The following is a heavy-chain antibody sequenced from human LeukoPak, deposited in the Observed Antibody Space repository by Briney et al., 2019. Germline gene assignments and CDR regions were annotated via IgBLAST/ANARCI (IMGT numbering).Heavy chain of an antibody. V-gene: IGHV1-2*02. D-gene: IGHD3-10*01. CDR3: ARNGEI. Sequence: GASVKVSCKTSGYTFTGYYMHWMRQAPGQGLEWMGWINCNNGDTIYAQKFEGRVIVTRDTSISTAYMELSRLTYDDTAFYYCARNGEIWGQGTLVTVSS. J-gene: IGHJ4*02. CDR2: INCNNGDT. CDR1: GYTFTGYY.